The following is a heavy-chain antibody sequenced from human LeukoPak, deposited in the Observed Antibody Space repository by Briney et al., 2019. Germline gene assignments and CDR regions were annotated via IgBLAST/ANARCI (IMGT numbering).Heavy chain of an antibody. Sequence: VGSLRLSCAASGFTVSSNYMSWVRQAPGKGLEWVSVIYSGGITYYADSVKGRFTISRDNSKNTLYLQMNSLRAEDTAVYYCARDQGSHFDYWGQGTLVTVSS. V-gene: IGHV3-66*02. CDR2: IYSGGIT. CDR3: ARDQGSHFDY. D-gene: IGHD6-13*01. J-gene: IGHJ4*02. CDR1: GFTVSSNY.